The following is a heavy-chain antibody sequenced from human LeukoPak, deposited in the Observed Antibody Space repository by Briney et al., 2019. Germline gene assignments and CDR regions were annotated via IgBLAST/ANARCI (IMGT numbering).Heavy chain of an antibody. CDR2: IYYSGST. V-gene: IGHV4-59*01. J-gene: IGHJ5*02. D-gene: IGHD5-18*01. Sequence: SETLSLTCAVYGGSFSGYYWSWIRQPPGKGLEWIGYIYYSGSTNYNPSLKSRVTISVDTSKNQFSLKLSSVTAADTAVYYCASNTAYKSGWFDPWGQGTLVTVSS. CDR3: ASNTAYKSGWFDP. CDR1: GGSFSGYY.